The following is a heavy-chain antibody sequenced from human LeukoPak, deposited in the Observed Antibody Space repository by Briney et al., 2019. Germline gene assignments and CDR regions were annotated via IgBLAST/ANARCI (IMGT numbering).Heavy chain of an antibody. CDR2: ISGSGRTI. J-gene: IGHJ3*02. CDR3: ARDSPEGSGGSYFVAFDI. Sequence: GGSLRLSCAASGFTFRSYSMNWVRQAPGKGLGWVSYISGSGRTIYYADSVKGRFTISRDNAKNSFYLQMNSLRDEDTAVYYCARDSPEGSGGSYFVAFDIWGQGTMVTVSS. V-gene: IGHV3-48*02. D-gene: IGHD1-26*01. CDR1: GFTFRSYS.